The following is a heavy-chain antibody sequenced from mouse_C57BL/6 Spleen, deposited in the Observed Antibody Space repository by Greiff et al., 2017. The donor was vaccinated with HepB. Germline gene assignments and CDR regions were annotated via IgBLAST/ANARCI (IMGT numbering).Heavy chain of an antibody. CDR3: AREKTTVVATPFDY. V-gene: IGHV1-20*01. J-gene: IGHJ2*01. CDR1: GYSFTGYF. Sequence: VQLQQSGPELVKPGDSVKISCKASGYSFTGYFMNWVMQSHGKSLEWIGRINPYNGDTFYNQKFKGKATLTVDKSSSTAHMELRSLTSEDSAVYYCAREKTTVVATPFDYWGQGTTLTVSS. D-gene: IGHD1-1*01. CDR2: INPYNGDT.